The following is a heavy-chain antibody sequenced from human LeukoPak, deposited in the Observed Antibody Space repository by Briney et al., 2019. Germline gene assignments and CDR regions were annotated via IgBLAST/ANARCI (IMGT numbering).Heavy chain of an antibody. V-gene: IGHV4-38-2*02. CDR1: GYSISSGYY. J-gene: IGHJ4*02. D-gene: IGHD6-19*01. CDR2: IYHSGST. CDR3: ARDASSGWYVFDY. Sequence: SETLSLTCTVSGYSISSGYYWGSIRRPPGKGLEWIGSIYHSGSTYYNPSLKSRVTISVDTSRNQFSLKLSSVTAADTAVYYCARDASSGWYVFDYWGQGTLVTVSS.